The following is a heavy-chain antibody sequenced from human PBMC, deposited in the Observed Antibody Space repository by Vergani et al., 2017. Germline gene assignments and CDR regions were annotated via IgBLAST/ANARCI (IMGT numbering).Heavy chain of an antibody. CDR2: INHSGST. Sequence: QVQLQQWGAGLLKPSETLSLTCAVYGGSLSGYYWSWIRQPPGKGLEWIGEINHSGSTNYNPSLKSRVTISVDRSKNQFSLKLSSVTAADTAVYYCARLRYDSSGYYYGNYFDYWGQGTLVTVSS. V-gene: IGHV4-34*01. CDR1: GGSLSGYY. D-gene: IGHD3-22*01. J-gene: IGHJ4*02. CDR3: ARLRYDSSGYYYGNYFDY.